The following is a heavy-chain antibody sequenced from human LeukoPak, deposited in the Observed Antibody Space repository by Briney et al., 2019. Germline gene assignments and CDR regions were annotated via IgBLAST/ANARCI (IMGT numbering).Heavy chain of an antibody. CDR3: ARVLQGSSGY. J-gene: IGHJ4*02. CDR1: GFTFSSYA. Sequence: GGSLRLSCAASGFTFSSYAMTWVRQAPGKGLEWVSTISGSGANTYYADSVKGRFTISRDNSKNTLSLQMNSLRDEDTAVYHCARVLQGSSGYWGQGTLVTVSA. V-gene: IGHV3-23*01. D-gene: IGHD4-11*01. CDR2: ISGSGANT.